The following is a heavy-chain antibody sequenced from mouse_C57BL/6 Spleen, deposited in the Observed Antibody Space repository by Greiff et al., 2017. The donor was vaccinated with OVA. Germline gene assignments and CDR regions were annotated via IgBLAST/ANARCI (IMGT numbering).Heavy chain of an antibody. CDR1: GYTFTSYG. CDR3: ARGYGSSYAMDY. CDR2: IYPRSGNT. Sequence: VKLMESGAELARPGASVKLSCKASGYTFTSYGISWVKQRTGQGLEWIGEIYPRSGNTYYNEKFKGKATLTADKSSSTAYMELRSLTSEDSAVYFCARGYGSSYAMDYWGQGTSVTVSS. V-gene: IGHV1-81*01. D-gene: IGHD1-1*01. J-gene: IGHJ4*01.